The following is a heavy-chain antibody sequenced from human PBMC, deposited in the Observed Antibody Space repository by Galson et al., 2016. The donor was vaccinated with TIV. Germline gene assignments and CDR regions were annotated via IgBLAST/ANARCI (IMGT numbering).Heavy chain of an antibody. CDR1: GYTFTIYA. CDR2: INAGNGNT. V-gene: IGHV1-3*01. D-gene: IGHD2-2*02. Sequence: SVKVSCKASGYTFTIYAVHWVRQAPGQRLEWMGWINAGNGNTKFSKKFQGRVTIIRDTSASTVYMDLSNLRSDDTAVFYCAVWSNIYFFALWGQGTLITVSS. J-gene: IGHJ4*02. CDR3: AVWSNIYFFAL.